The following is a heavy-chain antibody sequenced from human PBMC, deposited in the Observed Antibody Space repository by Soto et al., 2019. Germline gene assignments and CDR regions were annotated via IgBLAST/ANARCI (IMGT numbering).Heavy chain of an antibody. CDR2: IYYSGST. Sequence: ASETLSLTCTVSGSSISSSSYYWSWIRQPPGEGLEWIGSIYYSGSTYYNPSLKSRVTISVDTSKNQFSLKLSYVTAADTAVYYCARRWFGELLEGYYYYGMDVWGQGTTVT. CDR3: ARRWFGELLEGYYYYGMDV. V-gene: IGHV4-39*01. J-gene: IGHJ6*02. D-gene: IGHD3-10*01. CDR1: GSSISSSSYY.